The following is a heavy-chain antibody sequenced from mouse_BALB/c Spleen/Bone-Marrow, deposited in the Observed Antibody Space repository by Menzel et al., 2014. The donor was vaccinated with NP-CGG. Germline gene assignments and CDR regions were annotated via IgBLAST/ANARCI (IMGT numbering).Heavy chain of an antibody. Sequence: VQLQESDAELVKPGTSVKISCKASGYTFTDHAIHWVKQKPEQGLEWIGYISPGDGVIKYNEKFKGKAILTADKSSSTAYMQLNSLTSEDSAVYFCKRSLGRFAYWGQGTLVTVSA. CDR2: ISPGDGVI. D-gene: IGHD4-1*01. CDR3: KRSLGRFAY. J-gene: IGHJ3*01. CDR1: GYTFTDHA. V-gene: IGHV1S53*02.